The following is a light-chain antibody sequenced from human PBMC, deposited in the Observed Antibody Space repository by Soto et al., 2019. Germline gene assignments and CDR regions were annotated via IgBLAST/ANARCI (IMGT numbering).Light chain of an antibody. CDR2: EVS. V-gene: IGLV2-14*01. CDR1: SSDVGGYNY. Sequence: QSVLTQPASVSGSPGQSITISCTGSSSDVGGYNYVSWYQQYPGKAPKLMVYEVSNRPSGVSSRFSGSKSGNTASLTISGLQAEDEDDYYCSSYTTSSTYVFGTGTKLTVL. J-gene: IGLJ1*01. CDR3: SSYTTSSTYV.